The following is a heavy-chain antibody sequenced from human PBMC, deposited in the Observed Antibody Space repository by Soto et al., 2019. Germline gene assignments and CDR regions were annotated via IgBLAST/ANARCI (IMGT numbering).Heavy chain of an antibody. J-gene: IGHJ3*02. Sequence: PGGSLRLSCAASGFTFSSSWMSWVRQAPGNGLEWVASIKQDGSEKYYVESVKRRFTISRDNAKNSLYLRMNSLRADDTAVYYYARDKSYYGSGSYPYDAFDIWGQGTMVTVS. CDR1: GFTFSSSW. CDR2: IKQDGSEK. V-gene: IGHV3-7*03. CDR3: ARDKSYYGSGSYPYDAFDI. D-gene: IGHD3-10*01.